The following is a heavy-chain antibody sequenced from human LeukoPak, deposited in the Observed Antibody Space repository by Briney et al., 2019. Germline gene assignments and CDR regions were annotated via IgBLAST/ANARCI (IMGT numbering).Heavy chain of an antibody. D-gene: IGHD2-21*02. CDR1: GGSISSSSYF. Sequence: PSETLSLTCTVSGGSISSSSYFWGWIRQPPGKGLEWIGNLYYTGSTYYNPSLKSRVTFSVDTSKNQFSLKLSSVTAADTAVYYCARVTPTLHFYYYMDVWGKGTTVTVSS. J-gene: IGHJ6*03. CDR2: LYYTGST. CDR3: ARVTPTLHFYYYMDV. V-gene: IGHV4-39*01.